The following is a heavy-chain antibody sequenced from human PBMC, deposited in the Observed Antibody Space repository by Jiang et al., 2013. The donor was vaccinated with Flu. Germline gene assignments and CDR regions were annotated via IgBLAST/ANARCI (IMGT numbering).Heavy chain of an antibody. CDR1: SFTSYW. Sequence: SFTSYWIGWVRQMPGKGLEWMGIIYPGDSDTRYSPSFQGQVTISADKSISTAYLQWSSLKASDTAMYYCARVAAAGTVYFDYWGQGTLVTVSS. CDR2: IYPGDSDT. V-gene: IGHV5-51*01. CDR3: ARVAAAGTVYFDY. J-gene: IGHJ4*02. D-gene: IGHD6-13*01.